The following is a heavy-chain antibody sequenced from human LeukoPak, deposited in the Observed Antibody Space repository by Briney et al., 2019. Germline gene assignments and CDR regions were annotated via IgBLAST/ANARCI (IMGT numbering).Heavy chain of an antibody. V-gene: IGHV3-23*01. J-gene: IGHJ6*03. CDR3: ARVVKQWLVLDYYYYMDV. D-gene: IGHD6-19*01. CDR1: GFTFSTYA. Sequence: TGGSLRLSCAASGFTFSTYAMSWVRQAPGKGLEWVSGISGSGGSTNYADSVKGRFTTSRDNSKNTLYLQMNSLRAEDTAVYYCARVVKQWLVLDYYYYMDVWGKGTTVTISS. CDR2: ISGSGGST.